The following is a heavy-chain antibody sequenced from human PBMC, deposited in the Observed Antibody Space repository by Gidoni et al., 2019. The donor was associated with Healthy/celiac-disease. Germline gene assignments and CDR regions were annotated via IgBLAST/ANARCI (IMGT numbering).Heavy chain of an antibody. V-gene: IGHV1-18*01. CDR2: ISAYNGNT. J-gene: IGHJ5*02. CDR1: GYTFTSYG. D-gene: IGHD3-22*01. CDR3: AATLLYYYDSSGFKQYNWFDP. Sequence: QVQLVQSGAEVKKPGASVKVSCKASGYTFTSYGISWVRQAPGQGLEWMGWISAYNGNTNYAQKLQGRVTMTTDTSTSTAYMELRSLRSDDTAVYYCAATLLYYYDSSGFKQYNWFDPWGQGTLVTVSS.